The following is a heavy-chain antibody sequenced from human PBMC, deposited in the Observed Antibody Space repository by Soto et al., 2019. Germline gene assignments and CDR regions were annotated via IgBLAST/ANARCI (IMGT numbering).Heavy chain of an antibody. D-gene: IGHD3-9*01. Sequence: PGGSLRLSCAASGFTFSTYGMSWVRQAPGKGLEWVGFIRSKAYGGTTEYAASVKGRFTISRDDSKSIAYLQMNSLKTEDTAVYYCTRRATPDFLTGYYLGYWGQGTLVTVSS. CDR1: GFTFSTYG. CDR3: TRRATPDFLTGYYLGY. J-gene: IGHJ4*02. CDR2: IRSKAYGGTT. V-gene: IGHV3-49*04.